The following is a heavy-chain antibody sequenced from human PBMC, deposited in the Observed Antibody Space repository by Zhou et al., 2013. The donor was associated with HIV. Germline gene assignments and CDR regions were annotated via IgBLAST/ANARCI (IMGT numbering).Heavy chain of an antibody. D-gene: IGHD6-6*01. CDR1: GGTFSSYA. Sequence: QVQLVQSGAEVKKPGSSVKVSCKASGGTFSSYAISWVRQAPGQGLEWMGRIIPILGIANYAQKFQGRVTITADKSTSTAYMELSSLRSEDTAVYYCAGKGYSSSWYFDHWGQGTLVTVSS. CDR3: AGKGYSSSWYFDH. V-gene: IGHV1-69*04. CDR2: IIPILGIA. J-gene: IGHJ4*02.